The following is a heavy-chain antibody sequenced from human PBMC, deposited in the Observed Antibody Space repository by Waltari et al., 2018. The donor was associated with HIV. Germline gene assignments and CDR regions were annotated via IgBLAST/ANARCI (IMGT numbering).Heavy chain of an antibody. Sequence: QVQLQESGPGLVKPSGTLSLTCAVSGGSISSSNWWSWVRQPPGKGLEWIGEIYHSGSTNYNPSLKSRVTISVYKSKNQFSLKLSSVTAADTAVYYCARAGMAAAGTASYFDYWGQGTLVTVSS. D-gene: IGHD6-13*01. CDR1: GGSISSSNW. CDR2: IYHSGST. CDR3: ARAGMAAAGTASYFDY. J-gene: IGHJ4*02. V-gene: IGHV4-4*02.